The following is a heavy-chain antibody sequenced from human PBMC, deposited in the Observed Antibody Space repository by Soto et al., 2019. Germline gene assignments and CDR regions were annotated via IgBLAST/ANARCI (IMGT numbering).Heavy chain of an antibody. Sequence: QVQLVQSGAEVKKPGATVKVSCKASGYTFTSYGISWVRQAPGQGLEWMGWISAYNGNTNYAQKLQGRVTISTDTSTSTAEMELRCLRSGDTAVYYCARTKYSSGPGYYFDYWGQGTLVTGSS. CDR2: ISAYNGNT. D-gene: IGHD6-19*01. CDR1: GYTFTSYG. CDR3: ARTKYSSGPGYYFDY. V-gene: IGHV1-18*01. J-gene: IGHJ4*02.